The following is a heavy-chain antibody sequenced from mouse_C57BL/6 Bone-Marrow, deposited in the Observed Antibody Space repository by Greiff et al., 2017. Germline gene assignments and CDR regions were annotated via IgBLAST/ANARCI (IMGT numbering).Heavy chain of an antibody. CDR3: ARHDYYGPYYAMDY. J-gene: IGHJ4*01. V-gene: IGHV2-6-1*01. CDR2: IWSDGST. Sequence: VQVVESGPGLVAPSQSLSITCTVSGFSLTSYGVHWVRQPPGKGLEWLVVIWSDGSTTYNSALKSRLSISKDNSKSQVFLKMNSLQTDDTAMYYCARHDYYGPYYAMDYWGQGTSVTVSS. D-gene: IGHD1-1*01. CDR1: GFSLTSYG.